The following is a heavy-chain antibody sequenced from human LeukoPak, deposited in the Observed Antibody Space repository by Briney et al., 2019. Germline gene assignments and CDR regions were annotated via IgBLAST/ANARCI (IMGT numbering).Heavy chain of an antibody. J-gene: IGHJ4*02. CDR1: GFTFSSYG. D-gene: IGHD1-26*01. V-gene: IGHV3-23*01. CDR2: LSGSGGST. Sequence: PGGTLRLSCAASGFTFSSYGMTWVRQAPGKGLEWVSSLSGSGGSTNYADSVKGRFTISRDNSKNTVFLQMNSLRAEDTAVYYCAIGSGSYYGAQFDYWGQGTLVTVSS. CDR3: AIGSGSYYGAQFDY.